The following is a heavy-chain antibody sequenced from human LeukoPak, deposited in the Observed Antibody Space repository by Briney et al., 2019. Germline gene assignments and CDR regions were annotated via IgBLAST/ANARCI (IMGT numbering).Heavy chain of an antibody. Sequence: SETLSLTRTVGGGSISSYYWSWIRQPPGKGLEWIGYIYNSGSTNYNPSLKSRVTISVDTSKNQFSLKLSSVTAADTAVYYCARGRFDPLTGYEYYNDYWGQGTLVTVSS. D-gene: IGHD3-9*01. CDR2: IYNSGST. V-gene: IGHV4-59*08. CDR3: ARGRFDPLTGYEYYNDY. J-gene: IGHJ4*02. CDR1: GGSISSYY.